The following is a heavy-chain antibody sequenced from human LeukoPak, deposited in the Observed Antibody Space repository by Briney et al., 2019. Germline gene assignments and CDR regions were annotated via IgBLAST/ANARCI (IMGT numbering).Heavy chain of an antibody. CDR3: AREGGYCSSTSCYTKSITIFGVVFGMDV. CDR1: GDSVSSNSAA. D-gene: IGHD2-2*02. V-gene: IGHV6-1*01. CDR2: TYYRSKWYN. J-gene: IGHJ6*02. Sequence: SQTLSPTCAISGDSVSSNSAAWNWIRQSPSRGLEWLGRTYYRSKWYNDYAVSVKSRITINPDTSKNQFSLQLNSVTPEDTAVYYCAREGGYCSSTSCYTKSITIFGVVFGMDVWGQGTTVTVSS.